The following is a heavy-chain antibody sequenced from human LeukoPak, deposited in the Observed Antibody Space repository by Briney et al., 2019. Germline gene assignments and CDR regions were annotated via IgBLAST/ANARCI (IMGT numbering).Heavy chain of an antibody. CDR1: GGTFSSYA. CDR2: IIPIFGTA. V-gene: IGHV1-69*13. J-gene: IGHJ5*02. CDR3: ARDPAYDFWSGGANWFDP. D-gene: IGHD3-3*01. Sequence: GASVKVSCKASGGTFSSYAISWVRQAPGQGLEWMGGIIPIFGTANYAQKFQGRVTITADESTSTAYMELSSLRSDDTAVYYCARDPAYDFWSGGANWFDPWGQGTLVTVSS.